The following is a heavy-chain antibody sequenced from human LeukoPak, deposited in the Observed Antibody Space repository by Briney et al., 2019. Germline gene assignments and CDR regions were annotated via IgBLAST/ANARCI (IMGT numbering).Heavy chain of an antibody. CDR2: ISYDGSNE. CDR1: GFTFSSYA. J-gene: IGHJ4*02. D-gene: IGHD3-3*01. Sequence: PGGSLRLSCAASGFTFSSYAMHWVHQAPGKGLEWVAVISYDGSNEYYADSVKGRFTISRDNSKNTLYLQMNSLRAEDTAVYYCARESGSYDFWSGYSPMAYFDYWGQGTLVTVSS. CDR3: ARESGSYDFWSGYSPMAYFDY. V-gene: IGHV3-30-3*01.